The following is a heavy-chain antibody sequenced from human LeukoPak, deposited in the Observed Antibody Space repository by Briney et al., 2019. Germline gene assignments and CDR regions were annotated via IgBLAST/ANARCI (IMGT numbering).Heavy chain of an antibody. CDR1: GYTFTGYY. V-gene: IGHV1-2*02. J-gene: IGHJ4*02. CDR3: AREKTEYYYDSSGYYPYYFDY. CDR2: INPNSGGT. Sequence: ASVKVSCKASGYTFTGYYIHWVRQAPGQGLEWMGWINPNSGGTNYAQKFQGRVTMTRDTSISTAYVELSRLRSDDTAVYYCAREKTEYYYDSSGYYPYYFDYWGQGTLVTVSS. D-gene: IGHD3-22*01.